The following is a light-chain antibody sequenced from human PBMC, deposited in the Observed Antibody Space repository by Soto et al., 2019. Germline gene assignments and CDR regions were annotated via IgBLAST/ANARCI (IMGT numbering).Light chain of an antibody. CDR3: QQYGSSFKT. CDR1: QRVSSSY. V-gene: IGKV3-20*01. Sequence: EIVLTQSPGTLSLSPGERATLSCRASQRVSSSYLAWYQQKPGQAPRLLIFGASNRATGVPDRFSGSGSETDFTLTISRLEPEDFVVYYCQQYGSSFKTFGQGTKVEIK. J-gene: IGKJ1*01. CDR2: GAS.